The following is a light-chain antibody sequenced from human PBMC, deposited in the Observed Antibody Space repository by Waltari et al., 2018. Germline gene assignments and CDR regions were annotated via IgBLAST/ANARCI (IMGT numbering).Light chain of an antibody. CDR1: ISNIGAGCH. CDR2: GNS. V-gene: IGLV1-40*01. CDR3: QSYDSSLSGGV. Sequence: QSVLTPPPSVSAAPGQRVTISCPESISNIGAGCHLHSYQQLPATSPKLLIYGNSNRPSGVPERFSGSKSGTSASRAITGLQAEDGADYYCQSYDSSLSGGVFGGGTKLTVL. J-gene: IGLJ2*01.